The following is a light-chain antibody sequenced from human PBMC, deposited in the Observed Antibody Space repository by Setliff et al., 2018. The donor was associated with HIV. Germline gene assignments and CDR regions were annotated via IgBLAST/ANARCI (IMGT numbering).Light chain of an antibody. CDR3: QVWDRSSDHYV. CDR2: DDT. Sequence: SYELTQTPSVSVAPGKTAKITCGGNSIGGKSVHWYQQKPGQAPVVVVYDDTDRPSGIPERFSGSNSGNMATLTISRVEAGDEADYYCQVWDRSSDHYVFGSGTKVTVL. V-gene: IGLV3-21*03. J-gene: IGLJ1*01. CDR1: SIGGKS.